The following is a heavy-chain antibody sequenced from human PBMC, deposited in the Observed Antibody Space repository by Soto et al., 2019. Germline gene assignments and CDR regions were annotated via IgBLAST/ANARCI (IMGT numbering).Heavy chain of an antibody. V-gene: IGHV1-69*13. CDR2: IIPIFGTA. Sequence: SGKVSCKASGGTFSSYAISWVRQAPGQGLEWMGGIIPIFGTANYAQKFQGRVTITADESTSTAYMELSSLRSEDTAVYYCASVDTAMVRNYYYGMDVWGQGTTVTVSS. D-gene: IGHD5-18*01. J-gene: IGHJ6*02. CDR3: ASVDTAMVRNYYYGMDV. CDR1: GGTFSSYA.